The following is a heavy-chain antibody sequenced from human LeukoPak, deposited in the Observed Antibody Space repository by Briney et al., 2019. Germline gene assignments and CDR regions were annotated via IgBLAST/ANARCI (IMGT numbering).Heavy chain of an antibody. CDR2: ISGDGSST. Sequence: VGSLRLSCAASGFTFSSYWMHWVRQAPGKGLVWASRISGDGSSTTYAESVKGRFTISRDNAKNTLYLQMNSLRAEDTAVYYCARELSFDYWGQGTLVTVSS. V-gene: IGHV3-74*01. D-gene: IGHD2/OR15-2a*01. CDR1: GFTFSSYW. CDR3: ARELSFDY. J-gene: IGHJ4*02.